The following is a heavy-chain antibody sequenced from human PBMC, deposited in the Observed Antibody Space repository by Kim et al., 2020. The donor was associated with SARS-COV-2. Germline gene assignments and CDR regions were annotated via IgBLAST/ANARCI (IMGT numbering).Heavy chain of an antibody. D-gene: IGHD4-4*01. CDR2: IIHSGSA. CDR1: GGSFSAYS. Sequence: SETLSLTCRVSGGSFSAYSWSWIRQPPGKGPEWIGQIIHSGSANYNPSLRSRVTLSVDKSRNQFSLNLTSVTAADTAVYFCACVSKPPQQLVNYYFYYGMDVWGQGTTVSVSS. J-gene: IGHJ6*02. CDR3: ACVSKPPQQLVNYYFYYGMDV. V-gene: IGHV4-34*12.